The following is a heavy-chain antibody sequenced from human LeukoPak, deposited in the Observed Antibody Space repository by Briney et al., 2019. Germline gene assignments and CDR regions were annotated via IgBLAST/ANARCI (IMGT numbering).Heavy chain of an antibody. CDR3: ARGGGLDV. Sequence: GGSLRLPCAASGFTFSSYAMSWARQAPGKGLEWVASINHNGNVNYYVDSVKGRFTISRDNAKNSLYLQMSNLRAEDTAVYFCARGGGLDVWGQGATVTVSS. CDR2: INHNGNVN. CDR1: GFTFSSYA. D-gene: IGHD3-16*01. J-gene: IGHJ6*02. V-gene: IGHV3-7*03.